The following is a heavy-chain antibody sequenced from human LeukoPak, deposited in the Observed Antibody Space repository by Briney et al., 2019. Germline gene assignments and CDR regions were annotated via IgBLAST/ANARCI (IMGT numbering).Heavy chain of an antibody. V-gene: IGHV3-74*01. CDR3: AISGANWYALDY. CDR2: INSDGSWT. CDR1: GFTFSDYW. J-gene: IGHJ4*02. Sequence: GGSLRLSCEASGFTFSDYWMHWVRQAPGKGLVWVSHINSDGSWTSYADSVKGRFTISKDNAKNTVYLQMNSLRAEDTAVYYCAISGANWYALDYWGQGTLVTVSS. D-gene: IGHD1-20*01.